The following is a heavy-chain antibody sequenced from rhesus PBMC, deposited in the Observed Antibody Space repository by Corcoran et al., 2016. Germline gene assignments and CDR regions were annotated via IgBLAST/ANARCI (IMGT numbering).Heavy chain of an antibody. V-gene: IGHV4-169*02. CDR3: AGDRLAAAGSVDY. D-gene: IGHD6-31*01. CDR2: IYGSGSTT. CDR1: GGSISSSY. Sequence: QLQLQESGPGLVKPSETLSVTCAVSGGSISSSYWSWIRQAPGKGLEWIGYIYGSGSTTIYNPSLMSRVTLSVATSKNLLSLKLSAVTAADTAVYYCAGDRLAAAGSVDYWVQGVLVTVAS. J-gene: IGHJ4*01.